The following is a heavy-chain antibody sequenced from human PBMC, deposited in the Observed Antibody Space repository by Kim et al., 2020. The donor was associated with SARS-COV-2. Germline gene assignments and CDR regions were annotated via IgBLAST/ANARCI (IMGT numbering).Heavy chain of an antibody. CDR1: GGTFSNSA. Sequence: SVKVSCKASGGTFSNSAISWVRQAPGQGLEWVGRIIPILGIANFAQKFQGRVTITADKSTSTAYMELSSLRSEDTAVYYCARVSTIAAADYYGMDVWGQGTTVTVSS. J-gene: IGHJ6*02. V-gene: IGHV1-69*04. CDR2: IIPILGIA. D-gene: IGHD6-13*01. CDR3: ARVSTIAAADYYGMDV.